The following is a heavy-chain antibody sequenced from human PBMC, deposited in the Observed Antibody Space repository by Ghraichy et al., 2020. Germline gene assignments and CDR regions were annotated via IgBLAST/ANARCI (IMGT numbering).Heavy chain of an antibody. CDR3: ASLVGGGSAHWFDP. J-gene: IGHJ5*02. Sequence: LETLSLTCSVSGGSISNTIYYWGWIRQPPGKGLEWIGNIYYSGATYYSPSLKTRVTISVDTSKNQFSLKLTSVTAADTAVYYCASLVGGGSAHWFDPWGQGTLVTVSS. V-gene: IGHV4-39*01. CDR2: IYYSGAT. D-gene: IGHD2-8*02. CDR1: GGSISNTIYY.